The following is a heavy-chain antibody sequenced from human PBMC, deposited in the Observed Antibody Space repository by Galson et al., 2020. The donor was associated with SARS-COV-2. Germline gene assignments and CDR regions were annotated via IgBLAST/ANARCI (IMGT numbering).Heavy chain of an antibody. J-gene: IGHJ2*01. D-gene: IGHD2-21*02. CDR2: IYYSGST. CDR1: GGSISSYY. Sequence: SETLSLTCTVSGGSISSYYWSWIRQPPGKGLGWIGYIYYSGSTNYNPSLKSRVTISVDTSKNQFSLKLSSVTAADTAVYYCAREGVVTAIADWYFDLWGRGTLVTVSS. V-gene: IGHV4-59*01. CDR3: AREGVVTAIADWYFDL.